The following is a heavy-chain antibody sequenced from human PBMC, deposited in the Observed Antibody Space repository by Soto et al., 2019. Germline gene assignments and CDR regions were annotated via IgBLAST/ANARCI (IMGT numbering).Heavy chain of an antibody. V-gene: IGHV3-9*01. CDR1: GFTFDDYA. CDR3: AKGLSRGIAAAGTGFDY. CDR2: ISWNSGSI. Sequence: EVQLVESGGGLVQPGRSLRLSCAASGFTFDDYAMHWVRQAPGKGLEWVSGISWNSGSIGYADSVKGRFTISRDNAKNSLYLQMNSLRAEDTALYYCAKGLSRGIAAAGTGFDYWGQGTLVTVSS. J-gene: IGHJ4*02. D-gene: IGHD6-13*01.